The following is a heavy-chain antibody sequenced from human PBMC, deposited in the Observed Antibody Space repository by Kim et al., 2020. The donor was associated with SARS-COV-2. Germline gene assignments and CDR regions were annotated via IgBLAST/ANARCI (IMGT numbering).Heavy chain of an antibody. J-gene: IGHJ6*02. D-gene: IGHD3-22*01. CDR3: AKDHYDSSGYYNFWGMDV. V-gene: IGHV3-23*01. Sequence: GRLTISRDKSKNTLHLQMNSLRAEDTAVYYCAKDHYDSSGYYNFWGMDVWGQGTTVTVSS.